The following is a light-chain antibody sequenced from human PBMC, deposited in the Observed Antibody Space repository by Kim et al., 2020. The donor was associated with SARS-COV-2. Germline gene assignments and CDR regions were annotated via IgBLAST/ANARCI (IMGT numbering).Light chain of an antibody. V-gene: IGKV1-39*01. CDR3: QQSYDTPWT. J-gene: IGKJ1*01. Sequence: ASVGDRVTITCRASQSIVSYVHWYQRKPGKAPKLLIYESSSLQSGVPSRFSGSGSGTDFTLTISSLQPEDFATYYCQQSYDTPWTFGQGTKVDIK. CDR2: ESS. CDR1: QSIVSY.